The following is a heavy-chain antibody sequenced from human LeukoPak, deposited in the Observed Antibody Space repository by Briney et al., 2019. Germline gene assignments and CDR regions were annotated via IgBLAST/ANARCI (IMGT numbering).Heavy chain of an antibody. Sequence: PGGSLRLSCAASGFAFSTYSMNWVRQAPGNGLEWVSSISSSAATIHYADSVKGRFTISRDNAKNSLYLQMNSLRDEDTAVYYCAKRVATVNDYWGQGTLVTVSS. D-gene: IGHD5-12*01. V-gene: IGHV3-48*02. CDR1: GFAFSTYS. CDR3: AKRVATVNDY. J-gene: IGHJ4*02. CDR2: ISSSAATI.